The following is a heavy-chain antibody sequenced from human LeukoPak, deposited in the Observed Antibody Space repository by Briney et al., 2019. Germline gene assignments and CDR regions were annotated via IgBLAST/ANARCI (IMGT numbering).Heavy chain of an antibody. V-gene: IGHV1-8*03. CDR1: GYTFTSYD. CDR2: MNPNSGNT. J-gene: IGHJ4*02. CDR3: ASSGNVDTAMVTYHWYFDY. Sequence: ASVKVSCKASGYTFTSYDINWVRQATGQGLEWMGWMNPNSGNTGYAQKFQGRVTITTDESTSTAYMELSSLRSEDTAVYYCASSGNVDTAMVTYHWYFDYWGQGTLVTVSS. D-gene: IGHD5-18*01.